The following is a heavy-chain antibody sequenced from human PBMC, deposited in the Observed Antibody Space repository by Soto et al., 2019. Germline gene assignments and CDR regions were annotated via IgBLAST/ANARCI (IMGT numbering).Heavy chain of an antibody. CDR3: ARGGDVLLWFGELSFFDY. V-gene: IGHV1-8*01. CDR2: MNPNSGNT. CDR1: GYTFTSYD. Sequence: ASVKVSCKASGYTFTSYDINWVRQATGQGLEWMGWMNPNSGNTGYAQKFQGRVTMTRNTSISTAYMELSSLRSEDTAVYYCARGGDVLLWFGELSFFDYCGQGTLVTVSP. J-gene: IGHJ4*02. D-gene: IGHD3-10*01.